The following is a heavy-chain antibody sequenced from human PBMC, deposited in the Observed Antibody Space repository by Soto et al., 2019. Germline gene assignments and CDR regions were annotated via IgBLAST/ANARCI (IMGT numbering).Heavy chain of an antibody. Sequence: SETLSLTCTVSGGSISNYYWSWIRQPAGKGLEWIGRIYSSGSTNYNPTLKTRVTMSVDTAKHQFSLKLSSVTAADTAVYYCARGGWSSGYYSGLDYWGQGTLVTVSS. CDR2: IYSSGST. V-gene: IGHV4-4*07. CDR3: ARGGWSSGYYSGLDY. D-gene: IGHD3-22*01. J-gene: IGHJ4*02. CDR1: GGSISNYY.